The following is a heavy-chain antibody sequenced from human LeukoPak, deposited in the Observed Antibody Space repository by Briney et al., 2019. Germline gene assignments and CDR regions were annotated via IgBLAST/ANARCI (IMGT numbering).Heavy chain of an antibody. V-gene: IGHV4-39*07. D-gene: IGHD6-19*01. CDR2: IYYSGST. Sequence: SETLSLTCTVSGGSISSSSYYWGWIRQPPGKGLEWIGSIYYSGSTYYNPSLKSRVTISVDTSKNQFSLKLSSVTAADTAVYYCARDSYSSGWHITHDYWGQGTLVTVSS. CDR1: GGSISSSSYY. J-gene: IGHJ4*02. CDR3: ARDSYSSGWHITHDY.